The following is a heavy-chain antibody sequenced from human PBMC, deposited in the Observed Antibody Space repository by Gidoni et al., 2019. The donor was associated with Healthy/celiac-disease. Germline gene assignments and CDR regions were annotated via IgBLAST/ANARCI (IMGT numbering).Heavy chain of an antibody. V-gene: IGHV3-23*01. J-gene: IGHJ5*02. CDR2: SSGSGGST. Sequence: EVQLLESGGGLVQPGGSLRLSCAASGFTFSSYAMSWVRQAPGKGLEWVSASSGSGGSTYYADSVKGRFTISRDNSKNKLYLQMNSLRAEDTAVYYCAKVIAAADSNWFDPWGQGTLVTVSS. D-gene: IGHD6-13*01. CDR3: AKVIAAADSNWFDP. CDR1: GFTFSSYA.